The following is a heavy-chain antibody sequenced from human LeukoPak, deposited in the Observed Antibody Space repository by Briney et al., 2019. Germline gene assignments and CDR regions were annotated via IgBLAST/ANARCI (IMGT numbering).Heavy chain of an antibody. CDR1: GFTFDDYA. J-gene: IGHJ4*02. D-gene: IGHD3-10*01. CDR3: AKVYGSGSYYAN. Sequence: PGGSLRLSCAASGFTFDDYAMHWVRQAPGKGLEWVSGISWNSGSIGYADSVKGRFTISRDNAKNSLYLQMNSLRAEDTALYYCAKVYGSGSYYANWGQGTLVTVSS. V-gene: IGHV3-9*01. CDR2: ISWNSGSI.